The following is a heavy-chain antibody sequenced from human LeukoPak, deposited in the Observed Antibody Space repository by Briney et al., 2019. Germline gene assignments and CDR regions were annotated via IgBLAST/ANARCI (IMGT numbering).Heavy chain of an antibody. CDR1: GYTFTSYA. Sequence: ASVKVSCKASGYTFTSYAMHWVRQAPGQRLEWMGWINAGNGNTKYSQEFQGRVTITRDTSASTAYMELSSLRSEDMAVYYCARALPRLAVAGHKRTNWFDPWGQGTLVTVSS. V-gene: IGHV1-3*03. J-gene: IGHJ5*02. D-gene: IGHD6-19*01. CDR3: ARALPRLAVAGHKRTNWFDP. CDR2: INAGNGNT.